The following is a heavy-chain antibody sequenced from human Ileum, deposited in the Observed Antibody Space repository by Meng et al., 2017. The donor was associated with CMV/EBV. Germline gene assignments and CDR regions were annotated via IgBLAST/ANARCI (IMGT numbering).Heavy chain of an antibody. CDR3: ARDHWGSLDY. CDR1: GGSASTSDYQ. V-gene: IGHV4-61*08. J-gene: IGHJ4*02. Sequence: QGDLQEPGPGLVRPSETPSLICTVSGGSASTSDYQWGWIRQPPGKGLEWIGYAGTNYNPSLKSRVTISVDTSKRQFSLKLTSVTAADTAVYYCARDHWGSLDYWGQGILLTVSS. CDR2: AGT. D-gene: IGHD7-27*01.